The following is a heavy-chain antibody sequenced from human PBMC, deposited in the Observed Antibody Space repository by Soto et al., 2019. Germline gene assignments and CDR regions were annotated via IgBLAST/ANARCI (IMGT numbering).Heavy chain of an antibody. J-gene: IGHJ6*02. CDR2: IVVGSGNT. D-gene: IGHD3-16*01. Sequence: SGKVYWKASGFTFASPAIRWVGQAKKKRLEWIGWIVVGSGNTNYAQKFQERVTISVDKSIDTAFLQWRSLKASDTAIYYCARPHGASVITFYGMDGCGQGTTVTVSS. V-gene: IGHV1-58*02. CDR1: GFTFASPA. CDR3: ARPHGASVITFYGMDG.